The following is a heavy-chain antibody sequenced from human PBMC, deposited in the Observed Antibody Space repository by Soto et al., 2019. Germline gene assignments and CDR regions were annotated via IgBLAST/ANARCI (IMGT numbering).Heavy chain of an antibody. Sequence: ASVKVSCKASGYTFTSYYMHWVRQAPGQGLEWMGIINPSGGSTSYAQKFQGRVTMTRDTSTSTVYMELSSLRSEDTAVYYCARLNGPEAYYYYYYGMDVWGQGTTVTVSS. J-gene: IGHJ6*02. D-gene: IGHD2-8*01. CDR2: INPSGGST. CDR3: ARLNGPEAYYYYYYGMDV. CDR1: GYTFTSYY. V-gene: IGHV1-46*01.